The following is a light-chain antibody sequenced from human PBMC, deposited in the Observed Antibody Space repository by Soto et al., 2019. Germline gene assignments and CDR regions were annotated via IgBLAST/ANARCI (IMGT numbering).Light chain of an antibody. CDR2: DVS. Sequence: QSALTQPAAVSGSPGQSITISCTGTRGDVGTFDYVSWYQLHPGKTPTLVIYDVSSRPSGVSSHFSGSKSGNTASLSISGLQAEDEGDYYCASYSVGDTLYVFGSGTKLTVL. CDR1: RGDVGTFDY. J-gene: IGLJ1*01. CDR3: ASYSVGDTLYV. V-gene: IGLV2-14*01.